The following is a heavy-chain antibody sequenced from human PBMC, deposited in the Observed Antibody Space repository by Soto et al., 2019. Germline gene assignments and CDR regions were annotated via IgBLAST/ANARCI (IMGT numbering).Heavy chain of an antibody. CDR3: ARGGITATTFRGFDY. V-gene: IGHV3-33*01. CDR2: IWFDGSNK. CDR1: GFTFSSYG. Sequence: QVQLVESGGGVVQPGRSLRLSCAASGFTFSSYGMHWVRQAPGKGLEWVAVIWFDGSNKYYADSVKGRFTISRDNSKNTLYLQMHSLRAEDTAVYYCARGGITATTFRGFDYWGQGTLVTVSS. D-gene: IGHD1-20*01. J-gene: IGHJ4*02.